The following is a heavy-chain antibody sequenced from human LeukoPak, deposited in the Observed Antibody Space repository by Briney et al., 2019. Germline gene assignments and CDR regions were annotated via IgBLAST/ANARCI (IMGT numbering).Heavy chain of an antibody. J-gene: IGHJ5*02. D-gene: IGHD2-21*01. CDR3: AGLCSIRWCLHDWFDP. V-gene: IGHV1-18*01. CDR1: GYTFTSYA. Sequence: GASVKVSCKASGYTFTSYAISWVRQAPGQGPEWMGWISADNGNTDYAQRFQGRVTMTTDTSTSTAYMELRSLRSDDTAVYYCAGLCSIRWCLHDWFDPWGQGTLVTVSS. CDR2: ISADNGNT.